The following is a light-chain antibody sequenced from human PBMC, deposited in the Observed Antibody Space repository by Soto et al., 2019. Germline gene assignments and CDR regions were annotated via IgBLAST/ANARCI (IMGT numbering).Light chain of an antibody. CDR2: GAS. V-gene: IGKV3-15*01. CDR1: QSVSSN. J-gene: IGKJ1*01. Sequence: EIVMTQSPASLSVSPLEIATLSCRAIQSVSSNLAWYQQKPGQAPRLLIYGASTRATGIPARFSGSGSGTEFTLTISSLQSEDSALYYCQHYNNWPPGRTFGQGTKVDIK. CDR3: QHYNNWPPGRT.